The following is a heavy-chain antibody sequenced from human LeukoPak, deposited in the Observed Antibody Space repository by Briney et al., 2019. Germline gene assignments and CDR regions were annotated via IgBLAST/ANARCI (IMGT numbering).Heavy chain of an antibody. CDR3: AREQYSSSDLDY. J-gene: IGHJ4*02. D-gene: IGHD6-6*01. CDR1: GGTFSSYA. V-gene: IGHV1-69*05. Sequence: SVKVSCKASGGTFSSYAISWVPQAPGQGLEWMGRIIPIFGTANYAQKFQGRVTITTDESTSTAYMELSILRSEDTAVYCCAREQYSSSDLDYWCQGTLVTVSS. CDR2: IIPIFGTA.